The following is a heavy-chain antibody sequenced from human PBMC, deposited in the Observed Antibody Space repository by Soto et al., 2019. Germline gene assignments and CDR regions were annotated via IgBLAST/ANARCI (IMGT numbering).Heavy chain of an antibody. J-gene: IGHJ4*02. V-gene: IGHV3-30-3*01. CDR2: ISYDGSNK. D-gene: IGHD3-22*01. CDR1: GFTFSSYA. CDR3: ARDSTYDSSGYYPPVRYFDY. Sequence: PGVSLRLSCAASGFTFSSYAMHWVRQAPGKGLEWVAVISYDGSNKYYADSVKGRFTISRDNSKNTLYLQMNSLRAEDTAVYYCARDSTYDSSGYYPPVRYFDYWGQGTLVTVSS.